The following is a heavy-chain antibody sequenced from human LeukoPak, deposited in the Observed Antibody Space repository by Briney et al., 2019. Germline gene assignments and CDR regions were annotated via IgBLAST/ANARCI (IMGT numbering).Heavy chain of an antibody. Sequence: PGGSLRLSCAASGFTFSSYAMSWVRQAPGKGLEWVSAISGSGGSTYYADSVKGRFTISRDNSKNTLYLQMNSLRAEDTAVYYCAKGTGDYYGSGSSYRTITLVAFDIWGQGTMVSVSS. CDR3: AKGTGDYYGSGSSYRTITLVAFDI. J-gene: IGHJ3*02. CDR1: GFTFSSYA. V-gene: IGHV3-23*01. D-gene: IGHD3-10*01. CDR2: ISGSGGST.